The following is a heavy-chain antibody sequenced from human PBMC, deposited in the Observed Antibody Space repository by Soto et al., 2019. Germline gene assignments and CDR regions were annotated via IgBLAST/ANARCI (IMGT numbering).Heavy chain of an antibody. Sequence: QLQLVQSGTEVQEPGSSVKVSCKASGGTFSTSSFVWVRQGPGQGLEWMGGIIPIFTRTNFAQKFQGRVTFSAEESTRTTYMELRSLTSEDTAIYYCARDVVRSTAGDSWGQGTLVTVSS. CDR3: ARDVVRSTAGDS. D-gene: IGHD2-15*01. J-gene: IGHJ4*02. CDR2: IIPIFTRT. V-gene: IGHV1-69*01. CDR1: GGTFSTSS.